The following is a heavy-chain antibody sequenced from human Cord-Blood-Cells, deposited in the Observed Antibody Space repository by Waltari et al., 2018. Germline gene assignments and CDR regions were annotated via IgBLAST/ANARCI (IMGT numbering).Heavy chain of an antibody. J-gene: IGHJ6*02. CDR3: AKKLDGSGSYYNYYYYGMDV. Sequence: QVQLVESGGGVVQPGRSLRLSCAASGFTFSSYGMHWVRQAPGKGLEWVAVISYDGSNKYYADYVKGRFTISRDNSKNTLYLQMNSLRAEDTAVYYCAKKLDGSGSYYNYYYYGMDVWGQGTTVTVSS. CDR2: ISYDGSNK. CDR1: GFTFSSYG. D-gene: IGHD3-10*01. V-gene: IGHV3-30*18.